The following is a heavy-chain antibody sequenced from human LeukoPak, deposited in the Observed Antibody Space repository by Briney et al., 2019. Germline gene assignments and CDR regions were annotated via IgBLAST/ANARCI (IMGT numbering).Heavy chain of an antibody. J-gene: IGHJ6*03. V-gene: IGHV3-23*01. CDR2: IVGSGRTT. CDR3: AKMGGRLSYYMDV. D-gene: IGHD3-16*01. CDR1: GFTFSSYA. Sequence: GGSLRLSCAASGFTFSSYAMTWVRQAPGKGLEWVSSIVGSGRTTYYADSVRGRFTITRDNSNNTLYLQMSSLRAEDTALYYCAKMGGRLSYYMDVWGKGTTVTVSS.